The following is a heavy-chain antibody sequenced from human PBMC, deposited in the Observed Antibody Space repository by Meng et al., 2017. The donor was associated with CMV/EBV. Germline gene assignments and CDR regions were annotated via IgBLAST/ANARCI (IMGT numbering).Heavy chain of an antibody. D-gene: IGHD2-2*01. Sequence: GGSLRLSCKGSGYSFTSYWIGWVRQMPGKGLEWMGIIYPGDSDTRYSPSFQGQVTISADKSISTAYLQWSSLKASDTAMYYCARQSGEGVVAPAAIRYYYGMDVWGQGTTVTVSS. CDR2: IYPGDSDT. CDR1: GYSFTSYW. J-gene: IGHJ6*02. CDR3: ARQSGEGVVAPAAIRYYYGMDV. V-gene: IGHV5-51*01.